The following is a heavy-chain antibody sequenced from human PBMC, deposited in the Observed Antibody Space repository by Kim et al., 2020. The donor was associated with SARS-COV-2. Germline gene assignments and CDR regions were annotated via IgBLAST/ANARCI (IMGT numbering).Heavy chain of an antibody. CDR3: AREVDGSGSYPT. D-gene: IGHD3-10*01. CDR2: P. V-gene: IGHV7-4-1*02. J-gene: IGHJ5*02. Sequence: PTYAQGFTGRFVFSLDTSVSTAYLHLSSLKAEDTAVYYCAREVDGSGSYPTWGQGTLVTVSS.